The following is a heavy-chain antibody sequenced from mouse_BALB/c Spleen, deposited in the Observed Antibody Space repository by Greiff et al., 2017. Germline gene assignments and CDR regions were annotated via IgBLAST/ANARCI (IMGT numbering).Heavy chain of an antibody. Sequence: VKLMESGAELAKPGASVKMSCKASGYTFTSYWMHWVKQRPGQGLEWIGYINPSTGYTEYNQKFKDKATLTADKSSSTAYMQLSSLTSEDSAVYYCARSVTGTYDYWGQGTTLTVSS. J-gene: IGHJ2*01. CDR2: INPSTGYT. D-gene: IGHD4-1*01. CDR3: ARSVTGTYDY. CDR1: GYTFTSYW. V-gene: IGHV1-7*01.